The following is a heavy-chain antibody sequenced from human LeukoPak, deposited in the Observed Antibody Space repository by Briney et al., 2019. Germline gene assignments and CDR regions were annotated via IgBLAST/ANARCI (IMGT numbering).Heavy chain of an antibody. CDR1: GFTFSAYR. D-gene: IGHD4-17*01. Sequence: PGESLRLSCAASGFTFSAYRMSWVRQAPGKGLEWVSHISDTVRDTWYANSVKGRFIISRDNSRDTVYLQMRSLRPEDTDLYFCAKDNYGGIFASWGQGTLVTVSS. CDR3: AKDNYGGIFAS. J-gene: IGHJ4*02. V-gene: IGHV3-23*01. CDR2: ISDTVRDT.